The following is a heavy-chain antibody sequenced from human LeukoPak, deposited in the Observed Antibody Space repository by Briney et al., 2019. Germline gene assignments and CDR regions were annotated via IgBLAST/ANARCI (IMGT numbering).Heavy chain of an antibody. V-gene: IGHV1-2*02. CDR1: AYTFTDYY. J-gene: IGHJ1*01. Sequence: GASMKVSCKTSAYTFTDYYIHWVRQAPGQGLEWMGWIKPNTGATNYAQRFQGRVTMTRDTSISTAYMEVSRLTSDDTAVYYCAREPAGYYDRNGYYNKRPNCFQHWGQGTLVTVSS. D-gene: IGHD3-22*01. CDR2: IKPNTGAT. CDR3: AREPAGYYDRNGYYNKRPNCFQH.